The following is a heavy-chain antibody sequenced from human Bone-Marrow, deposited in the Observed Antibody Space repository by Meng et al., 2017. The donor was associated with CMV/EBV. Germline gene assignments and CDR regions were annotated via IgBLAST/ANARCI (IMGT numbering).Heavy chain of an antibody. J-gene: IGHJ4*02. CDR1: GFSFSSYW. V-gene: IGHV3-7*01. Sequence: GESLKISCSASGFSFSSYWMTWVRQAPGKGLEWVANIKHDGSDKYYVDSVKGRFTISRDNAKNTLYLQMNSLRAEDTAVYYCARDAPEYGGNSLSYWGQGTLVTVSS. CDR3: ARDAPEYGGNSLSY. CDR2: IKHDGSDK. D-gene: IGHD4-23*01.